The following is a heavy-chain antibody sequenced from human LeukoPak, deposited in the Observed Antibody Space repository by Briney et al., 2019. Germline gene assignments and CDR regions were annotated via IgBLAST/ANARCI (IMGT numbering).Heavy chain of an antibody. CDR1: GFTFSAYN. CDR3: ARETGYSSSWSDNWFDP. CDR2: ISGSGGST. J-gene: IGHJ5*02. D-gene: IGHD6-13*01. Sequence: GGSLRLSCAASGFTFSAYNMNWVRQAPGKGLEWVSAISGSGGSTYYADSVKGRFTISRDNAKNSLYLQMNSLRAEDTAVYYCARETGYSSSWSDNWFDPWGQGTLVTVSS. V-gene: IGHV3-48*03.